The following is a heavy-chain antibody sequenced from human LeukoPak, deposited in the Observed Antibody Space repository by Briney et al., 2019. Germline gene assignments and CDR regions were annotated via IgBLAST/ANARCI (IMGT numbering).Heavy chain of an antibody. Sequence: SETLSLTCTVSGGCISSYYWSWIRQPPGEGLEWIGYIYYSGSTNYNPSLKSRVTISVDTSKNQFSLKLSSVTAADTAVYYCARGYGDYLGYWGQGTLVTVSS. J-gene: IGHJ4*02. D-gene: IGHD4-17*01. CDR2: IYYSGST. CDR1: GGCISSYY. V-gene: IGHV4-59*01. CDR3: ARGYGDYLGY.